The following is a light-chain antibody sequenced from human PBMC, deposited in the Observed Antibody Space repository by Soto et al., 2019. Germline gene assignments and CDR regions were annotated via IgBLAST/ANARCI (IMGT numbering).Light chain of an antibody. V-gene: IGLV2-14*01. CDR3: SSYKSSSTLPYV. CDR1: SSDVGGYNL. J-gene: IGLJ1*01. Sequence: QSVLTQPASVSGSPGQSITISCPGTSSDVGGYNLVSWYQQYPDKAPKLMIFDVNTRPSGVSNRFSGSKSGNTASLTISGLQAEDEADYYCSSYKSSSTLPYVFGTGTKLTVL. CDR2: DVN.